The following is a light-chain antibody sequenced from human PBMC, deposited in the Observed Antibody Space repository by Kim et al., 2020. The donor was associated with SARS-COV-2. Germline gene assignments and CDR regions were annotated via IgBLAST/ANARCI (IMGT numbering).Light chain of an antibody. CDR3: QQYNRWPVT. CDR2: GAS. J-gene: IGKJ2*01. V-gene: IGKV3-15*01. Sequence: EIVMTQSPATLSVSPGGRATLSCRASQSVSSNLAWYQQKPGQAPRLLIYGASTRATGLPARFSGSGSGTEFTLTISSLQSEDFAVYYCQQYNRWPVTFGQGTKLEI. CDR1: QSVSSN.